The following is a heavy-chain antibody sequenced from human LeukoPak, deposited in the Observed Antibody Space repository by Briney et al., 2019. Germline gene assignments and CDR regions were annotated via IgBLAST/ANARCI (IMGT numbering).Heavy chain of an antibody. J-gene: IGHJ5*02. CDR2: ISGSGSSK. D-gene: IGHD4-17*01. Sequence: GGSLRLSCAASGFTFSSYAMSWVRPAPGKGLEWVSAISGSGSSKYDADSVKGRFTIYRDNSKNTLYLQMNSLRAKDTAVYYCAKDDYGDYGGFWFDPWGKGTLVTVSS. CDR3: AKDDYGDYGGFWFDP. CDR1: GFTFSSYA. V-gene: IGHV3-23*01.